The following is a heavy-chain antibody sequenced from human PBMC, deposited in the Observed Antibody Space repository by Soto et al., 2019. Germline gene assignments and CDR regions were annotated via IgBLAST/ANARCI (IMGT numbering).Heavy chain of an antibody. D-gene: IGHD4-4*01. Sequence: PGGSLRLSCAASGFTFSSYSMHWVRQAPGKGLEWVAVIWYDGSNKYYADSVKGRFTISRDNSKNTLYLQMNSLRAEDTAVYYCARDFYSKVWDGMDVWGQGTTVTVSS. CDR1: GFTFSSYS. CDR2: IWYDGSNK. J-gene: IGHJ6*02. CDR3: ARDFYSKVWDGMDV. V-gene: IGHV3-33*01.